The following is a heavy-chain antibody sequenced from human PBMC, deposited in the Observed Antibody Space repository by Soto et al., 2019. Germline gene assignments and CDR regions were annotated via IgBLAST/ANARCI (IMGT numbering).Heavy chain of an antibody. Sequence: QVQLVESGGGVVQPGRSLRLSCAASGFTFSSYGMHWVRQAPGKGLEWVAVIWYDGSNKYYADSVKGRFTISRDNSKNTLYLQMNSLRAEDTAVYYCARDGQIVGATEWLLDYWGQGTLVTVSS. J-gene: IGHJ4*02. CDR3: ARDGQIVGATEWLLDY. CDR2: IWYDGSNK. CDR1: GFTFSSYG. V-gene: IGHV3-33*01. D-gene: IGHD1-26*01.